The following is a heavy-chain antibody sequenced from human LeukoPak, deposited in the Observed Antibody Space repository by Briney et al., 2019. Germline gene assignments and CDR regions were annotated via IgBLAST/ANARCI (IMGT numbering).Heavy chain of an antibody. V-gene: IGHV3-30-3*01. CDR3: ARDDYGDYGLLDY. D-gene: IGHD4-17*01. J-gene: IGHJ4*02. CDR2: ISYDGSNK. CDR1: GFTFRNAW. Sequence: GGSLRLSCAASGFTFRNAWMSWVRQAPGKGLEWVAVISYDGSNKYYADSLKGRFTISRDNSKNTLYLQMNSLRAEDTAVYYCARDDYGDYGLLDYWGQGTLVTVSS.